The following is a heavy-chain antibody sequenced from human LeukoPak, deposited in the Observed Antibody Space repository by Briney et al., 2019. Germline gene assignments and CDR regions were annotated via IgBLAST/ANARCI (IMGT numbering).Heavy chain of an antibody. Sequence: GGSLRLSCAASGFSFSGYSMNWVRQAPGRGLEWISYISSGSRTIFYAGSVKGRFTISRDTAKNSLYLQMNSLRAEDTAVYYCARAPDGRYYYYYMDVWGKGTTVTVSS. CDR3: ARAPDGRYYYYYMDV. J-gene: IGHJ6*03. V-gene: IGHV3-48*01. CDR1: GFSFSGYS. CDR2: ISSGSRTI. D-gene: IGHD5-24*01.